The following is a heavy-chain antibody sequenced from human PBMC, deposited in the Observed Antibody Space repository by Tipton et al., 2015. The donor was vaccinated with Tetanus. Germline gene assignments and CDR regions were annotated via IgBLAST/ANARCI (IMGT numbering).Heavy chain of an antibody. CDR3: ARLSTTRVMDV. D-gene: IGHD4-11*01. Sequence: TLSLTCTVSGGSISSSSYYWGWIRQPPGKGLEWIGSIYYSGSTYYNPPLKSRVTISVDTSKNQFSLKLSSVTAADTAVYYCARLSTTRVMDVWGQGTTVTVSS. J-gene: IGHJ6*02. CDR1: GGSISSSSYY. CDR2: IYYSGST. V-gene: IGHV4-39*01.